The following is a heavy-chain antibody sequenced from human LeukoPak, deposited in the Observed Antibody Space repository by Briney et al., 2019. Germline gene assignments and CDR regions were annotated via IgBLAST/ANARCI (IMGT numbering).Heavy chain of an antibody. D-gene: IGHD3-10*01. CDR2: IYPGDSDT. V-gene: IGHV5-51*01. Sequence: GESLKISCKGSGYSFTSYWIGWVRQMPGKGLELMGIIYPGDSDTRYSPSFQGQVTISADKSISTAYLQWSSLKASDTAMYYCARGIGHYYGSGSYGGIDYGGQGTLVTVSS. CDR1: GYSFTSYW. J-gene: IGHJ4*02. CDR3: ARGIGHYYGSGSYGGIDY.